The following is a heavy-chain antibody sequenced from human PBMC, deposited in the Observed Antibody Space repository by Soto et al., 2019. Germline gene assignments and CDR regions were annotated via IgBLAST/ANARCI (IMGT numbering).Heavy chain of an antibody. CDR2: ISAYNGNT. CDR1: GYTFTSYG. CDR3: ARPYSSGWYGPKWFDP. D-gene: IGHD6-19*01. Sequence: ASVKVSCKASGYTFTSYGISWVRQAPGQGLEWMGWISAYNGNTNYAQKLQGRVTMTTDTSTSTAYMELRSLRSDDTAVYYCARPYSSGWYGPKWFDPWGQGTLVTVSS. V-gene: IGHV1-18*01. J-gene: IGHJ5*02.